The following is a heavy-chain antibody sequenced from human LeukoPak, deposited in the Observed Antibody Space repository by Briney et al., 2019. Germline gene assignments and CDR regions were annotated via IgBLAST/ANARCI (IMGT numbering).Heavy chain of an antibody. CDR1: GYIFNRFW. Sequence: GESLKISCKGSGYIFNRFWIGWVRQMPGKGLEWMGIIYPGDSDTGYSPSFQGQVTISADKSISTAYLQWSSLKASDTAMYYCARNSYSSGWDFDYWGQGTLVTVSS. V-gene: IGHV5-51*01. CDR3: ARNSYSSGWDFDY. D-gene: IGHD6-19*01. CDR2: IYPGDSDT. J-gene: IGHJ4*02.